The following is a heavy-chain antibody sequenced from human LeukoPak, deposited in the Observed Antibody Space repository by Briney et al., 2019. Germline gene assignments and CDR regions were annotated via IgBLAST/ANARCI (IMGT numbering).Heavy chain of an antibody. V-gene: IGHV3-23*01. CDR2: IPGSGGAT. J-gene: IGHJ6*02. Sequence: GGSLRLSCAASGFTFSTYNMNWVRQAPGKGLEWVSSIPGSGGATYYADSVRGRFSISRDSSKNTVYLQMSSLRDEDTAVYYCARARPWDSSRSYYFGMDVWGHGTTVTVSS. CDR3: ARARPWDSSRSYYFGMDV. D-gene: IGHD3-22*01. CDR1: GFTFSTYN.